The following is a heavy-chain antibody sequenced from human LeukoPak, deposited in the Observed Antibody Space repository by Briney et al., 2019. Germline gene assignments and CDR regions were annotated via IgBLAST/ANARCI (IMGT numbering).Heavy chain of an antibody. CDR2: IIPIFGTA. CDR1: GGTFSSYA. D-gene: IGHD2-2*01. J-gene: IGHJ5*02. CDR3: ARVPGYCSSTSGYQVSGFDP. Sequence: AVKVSCKASGGTFSSYANSWGRQAPGQGLELMGGIIPIFGTANYAQKFQGRVTITTDESTSTACMGLSSLRSEDTAVYYCARVPGYCSSTSGYQVSGFDPWGQGTLVTVSS. V-gene: IGHV1-69*05.